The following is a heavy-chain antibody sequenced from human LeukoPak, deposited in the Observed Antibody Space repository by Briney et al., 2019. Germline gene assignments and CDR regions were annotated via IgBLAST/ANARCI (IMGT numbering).Heavy chain of an antibody. CDR2: INHSGST. Sequence: PGGSLRLSCAASGFTFSNAWMSWIRQPPGKGLEWIGEINHSGSTNYNPSLKSRVTISVDTSKNQFSLKLSSVTAADTAVYYCARPSRRDGYNLDYWGQGTLVTVSS. V-gene: IGHV4-34*01. D-gene: IGHD5-24*01. CDR3: ARPSRRDGYNLDY. CDR1: GFTFSNAW. J-gene: IGHJ4*02.